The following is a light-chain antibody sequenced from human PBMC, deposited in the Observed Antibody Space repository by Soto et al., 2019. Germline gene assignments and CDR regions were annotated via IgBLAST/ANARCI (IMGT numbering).Light chain of an antibody. CDR1: QSVSSTY. V-gene: IGKV3-20*01. CDR3: QHYGSSPRT. J-gene: IGKJ1*01. CDR2: GAS. Sequence: EIVLTQSPGTQSLTPGERATLSCRASQSVSSTYLALYQQKPGQAPRLIIYGASSRATGIPDRFSGSGSGTDFTLIISRLEPEDFAVYYCQHYGSSPRTFGQGTKVDIK.